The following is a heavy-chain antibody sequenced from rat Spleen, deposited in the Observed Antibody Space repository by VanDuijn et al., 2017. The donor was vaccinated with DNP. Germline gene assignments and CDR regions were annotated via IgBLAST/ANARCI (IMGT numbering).Heavy chain of an antibody. CDR1: GFTFSAYW. D-gene: IGHD1-12*02. Sequence: EVQLVETGGGSVQPGGSLKFSCVASGFTFSAYWMAWIRQVPGKGLEWIASITGNSGTPSYPDSVKGRFTISRDDAKNTLSLQMTSLRSEDTATYYCARVGDFHDGGDGDVLDAWGQGTSVTVSS. V-gene: IGHV5-31*01. CDR3: ARVGDFHDGGDGDVLDA. J-gene: IGHJ4*01. CDR2: ITGNSGTP.